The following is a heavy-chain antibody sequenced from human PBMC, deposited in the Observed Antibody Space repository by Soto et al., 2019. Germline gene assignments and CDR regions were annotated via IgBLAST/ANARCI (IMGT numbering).Heavy chain of an antibody. CDR2: IYWDDDK. CDR3: ALSSQVSGGSCYSEVCVLGAFDI. V-gene: IGHV2-5*02. D-gene: IGHD2-15*01. Sequence: QITLKESGPTLVTPTQTLTLTCTFSGFSLSTSGVGVGWIHQPPGKALEWLALIYWDDDKRYSPSLKSRLTITNDTSKNQVVLTMTNMDPVDTATYYYALSSQVSGGSCYSEVCVLGAFDIWVQGTMVTVSS. J-gene: IGHJ3*02. CDR1: GFSLSTSGVG.